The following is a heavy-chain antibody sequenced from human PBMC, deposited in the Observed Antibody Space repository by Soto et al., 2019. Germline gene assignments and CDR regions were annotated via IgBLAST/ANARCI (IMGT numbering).Heavy chain of an antibody. D-gene: IGHD3-22*01. J-gene: IGHJ4*02. CDR3: AKDYTYYYDSSGYYSDY. CDR2: ISGSGGST. CDR1: GFTFSSYV. V-gene: IGHV3-23*01. Sequence: GGSLRLSCAASGFTFSSYVMSWVRQAPGKGLEWVSAISGSGGSTYYADSVKGRFTISRDNSKNTLYLQMNSLRAEDTAVYYCAKDYTYYYDSSGYYSDYWGQGTLVTVSS.